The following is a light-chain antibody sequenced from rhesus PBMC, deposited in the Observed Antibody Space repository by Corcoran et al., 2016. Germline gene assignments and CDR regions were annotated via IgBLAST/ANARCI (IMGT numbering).Light chain of an antibody. CDR2: KAA. Sequence: DIQMTQSPSSLSASVGDKVTITCRASQGISSWLAWYQKKPGKAPKLLIYKAASLQSGVPSRFNGSGSGTDFTLTISSLQPEDFATYYCLQYSSSPYSFGQGTKVEIK. CDR3: LQYSSSPYS. J-gene: IGKJ2*01. CDR1: QGISSW. V-gene: IGKV1-22*01.